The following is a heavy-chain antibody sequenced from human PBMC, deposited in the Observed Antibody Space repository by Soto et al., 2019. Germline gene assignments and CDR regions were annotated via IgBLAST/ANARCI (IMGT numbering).Heavy chain of an antibody. CDR1: GGSISSGGYY. CDR3: ASSSPYYYGSGSQGPVDY. V-gene: IGHV4-31*03. Sequence: PSETLSLTCTVSGGSISSGGYYWSWIRQHPGKGLEWIGYIYYSGSTYYNPSLKSRVTISVDTSKNQFSLKLSSVTAADTAVYYCASSSPYYYGSGSQGPVDYWGQGTLVTVSS. J-gene: IGHJ4*02. CDR2: IYYSGST. D-gene: IGHD3-10*01.